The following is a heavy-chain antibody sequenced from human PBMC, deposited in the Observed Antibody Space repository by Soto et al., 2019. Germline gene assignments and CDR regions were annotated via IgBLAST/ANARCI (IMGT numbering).Heavy chain of an antibody. CDR3: AKDEVRTPSLYAMDV. J-gene: IGHJ6*02. D-gene: IGHD3-10*01. V-gene: IGHV3-11*01. CDR2: ISSSGSTI. Sequence: GGSLRLSCAASGFTFSDYYMSWIRQAPGKGLEWVSYISSSGSTIYYADSVKGRFTISRDNAKNSLYLQMNSLRAEDTAVYYCAKDEVRTPSLYAMDVWGQGTTVTVSS. CDR1: GFTFSDYY.